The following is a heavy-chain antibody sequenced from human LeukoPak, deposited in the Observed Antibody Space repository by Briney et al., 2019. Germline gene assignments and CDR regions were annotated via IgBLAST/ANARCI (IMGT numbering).Heavy chain of an antibody. V-gene: IGHV1-18*01. CDR2: IIAYNGNT. CDR1: GYTFTNYG. J-gene: IGHJ4*02. D-gene: IGHD5-24*01. CDR3: ARLLSDGYSPFDS. Sequence: GASVKLSCNVSGYTFTNYGISWVRQPPGQGLEWMGWIIAYNGNTNYAQRLQDRVTMTTDTSTSTAYMELRSLRSDDTAVYYCARLLSDGYSPFDSWGQGTLVSVSS.